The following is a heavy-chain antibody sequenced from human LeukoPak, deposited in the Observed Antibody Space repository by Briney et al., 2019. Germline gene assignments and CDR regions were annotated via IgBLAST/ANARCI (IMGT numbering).Heavy chain of an antibody. Sequence: ASVNVSCKVSGYSFTKYGISWVRQAPGQGLEWMGWISGYSGNTNYAPKLQGRVTMTADTSTNTAYMELRSLTSADTGTYYCARVGATSGDPLEYDSWGQGALVSVSS. D-gene: IGHD1-26*01. V-gene: IGHV1-18*01. CDR1: GYSFTKYG. J-gene: IGHJ4*02. CDR2: ISGYSGNT. CDR3: ARVGATSGDPLEYDS.